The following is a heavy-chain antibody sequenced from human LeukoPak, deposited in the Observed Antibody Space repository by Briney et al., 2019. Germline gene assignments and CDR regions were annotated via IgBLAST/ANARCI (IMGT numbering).Heavy chain of an antibody. D-gene: IGHD4-17*01. J-gene: IGHJ5*02. CDR2: IYYSGSN. Sequence: AESLSLTCTVSGGSISSYYWRWIRQPPGRGRGWIGYIYYSGSNNYNPPLKSRVTISVDTSKNQFSLKLSAVTAADRPVYYWARHPRVYGDYGWFDPWGQGPLLTVPT. V-gene: IGHV4-59*08. CDR1: GGSISSYY. CDR3: ARHPRVYGDYGWFDP.